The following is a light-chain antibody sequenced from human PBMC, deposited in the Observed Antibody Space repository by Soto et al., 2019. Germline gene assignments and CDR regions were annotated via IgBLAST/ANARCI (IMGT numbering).Light chain of an antibody. CDR3: QQTYTTPHT. Sequence: DIQMTQSPYSLSASVGDRVTITCRASQRIANYLNWYQQRPGKAPKLLISGASTLQSAVPSRFSGGGSGTDFTLTISTLQPEDFATYYCQQTYTTPHTFGQGTKLEIK. CDR1: QRIANY. CDR2: GAS. V-gene: IGKV1-39*01. J-gene: IGKJ2*01.